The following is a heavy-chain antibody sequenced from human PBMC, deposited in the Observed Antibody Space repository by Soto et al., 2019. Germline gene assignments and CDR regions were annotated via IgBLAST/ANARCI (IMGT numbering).Heavy chain of an antibody. CDR3: ARDTDGYNSLDY. Sequence: PSETLSLTCAVSGGYISGGYYSWSWIRQPPGKGLEWIGYIYYSGSTYYNPSLKSRVTISVDTSKNQFSLKLSSVTAADTAVYYCARDTDGYNSLDYWGQGTLVTVSS. CDR2: IYYSGST. J-gene: IGHJ4*02. D-gene: IGHD5-12*01. CDR1: GGYISGGYYS. V-gene: IGHV4-31*11.